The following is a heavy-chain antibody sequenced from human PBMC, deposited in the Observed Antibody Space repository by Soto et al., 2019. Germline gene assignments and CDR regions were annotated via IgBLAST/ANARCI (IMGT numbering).Heavy chain of an antibody. CDR1: GGTFSSYA. D-gene: IGHD6-6*01. Sequence: APVKVSCKASGGTFSSYAISWVRQAPGQGLEWMGGIIPIFGTANYAQKFQGRVTITADESTSTAYMELSSLRSEDTAAYYCARAPPPGLAARNYYYYVMDVWGQGTTVTGSS. V-gene: IGHV1-69*13. CDR2: IIPIFGTA. J-gene: IGHJ6*02. CDR3: ARAPPPGLAARNYYYYVMDV.